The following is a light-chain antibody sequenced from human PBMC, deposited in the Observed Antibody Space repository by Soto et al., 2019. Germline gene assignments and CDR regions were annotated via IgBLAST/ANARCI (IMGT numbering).Light chain of an antibody. Sequence: DIQMTQSPSTLSASVGDRVTITCRASQSITSWLAWYQQKPGKAPKLLIYKASSLESGVPSRFSGSGSGTDFTLTISSLQPGDFATYYCQQANSLPRQWTFGQGTKVDIK. CDR1: QSITSW. J-gene: IGKJ1*01. V-gene: IGKV1-5*03. CDR3: QQANSLPRQWT. CDR2: KAS.